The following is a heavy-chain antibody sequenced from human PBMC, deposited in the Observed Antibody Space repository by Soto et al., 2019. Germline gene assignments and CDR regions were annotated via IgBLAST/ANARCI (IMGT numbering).Heavy chain of an antibody. J-gene: IGHJ6*02. D-gene: IGHD1-1*01. V-gene: IGHV4-59*01. CDR2: IYYIGST. CDR3: ARDANWYGDYYVMDV. CDR1: GGAMSSYY. Sequence: SDTLSLTCSVSGGAMSSYYWTWIRQPPGKGLEWIGYIYYIGSTKYNPSLKSRVTISVDTSKNQFSLRLSSVTAADTAVYYCARDANWYGDYYVMDVWGQGTTVTVSS.